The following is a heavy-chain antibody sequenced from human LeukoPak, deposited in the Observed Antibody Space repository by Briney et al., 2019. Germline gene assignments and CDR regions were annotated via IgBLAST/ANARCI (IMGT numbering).Heavy chain of an antibody. D-gene: IGHD1-26*01. CDR2: ISGSGAST. Sequence: GGSLRLSCAASGFTFSRYAMSWVRQAPGKGLEWVSTISGSGASTYYADSVKGRFTISRDNSKNTLHLQMNSLRAEDTAVYYCAKSRIVLVHYFDYWGQGTLVTVSS. V-gene: IGHV3-23*01. J-gene: IGHJ4*02. CDR1: GFTFSRYA. CDR3: AKSRIVLVHYFDY.